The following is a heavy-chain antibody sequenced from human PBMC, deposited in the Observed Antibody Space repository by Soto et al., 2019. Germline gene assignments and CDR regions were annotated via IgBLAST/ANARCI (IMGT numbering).Heavy chain of an antibody. CDR3: TTDQMITFGGVIVTSFDY. D-gene: IGHD3-16*02. V-gene: IGHV3-15*01. CDR1: GFTFSNAW. CDR2: IKSKTDGGTT. Sequence: RLSCAASGFTFSNAWMSWVRQAPGKGLEWVSRIKSKTDGGTTDYAAPVKGRFTISRDDSKNTLYLQMNSLKTEDTAVYYCTTDQMITFGGVIVTSFDYWGQGTLVTVYS. J-gene: IGHJ4*02.